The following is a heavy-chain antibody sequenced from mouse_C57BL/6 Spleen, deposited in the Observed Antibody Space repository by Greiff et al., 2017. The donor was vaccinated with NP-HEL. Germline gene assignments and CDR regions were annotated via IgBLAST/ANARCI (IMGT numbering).Heavy chain of an antibody. CDR1: GYTFTSYW. J-gene: IGHJ2*01. CDR3: ARWDY. V-gene: IGHV1-61*01. CDR2: IYPSDSET. Sequence: QVQLQQPGAELVRPGSSVKLSCKASGYTFTSYWMDWVKQRPGQGLEWIGNIYPSDSETNYNQKFKDKATLTVDKSSSTAYMQLSSLTAEDSAVYYCARWDYWGQGTTLTDSS.